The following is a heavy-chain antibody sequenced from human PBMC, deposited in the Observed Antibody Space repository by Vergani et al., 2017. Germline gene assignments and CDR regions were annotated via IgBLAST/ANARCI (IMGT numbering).Heavy chain of an antibody. CDR1: GGSISSYY. V-gene: IGHV4-59*01. CDR2: IYYSGST. J-gene: IGHJ6*03. D-gene: IGHD3-22*01. CDR3: ARXHYYDSSGYYYSHYMDV. Sequence: QVQLQESGPGLVKPSETLSLTCTVSGGSISSYYWSWIRQPPGKGLEWIGYIYYSGSTNYNPSLKSRVTISVDTAQNPFSLKLSSVTAAATAVYYCARXHYYDSSGYYYSHYMDVWGKGTTVTVSS.